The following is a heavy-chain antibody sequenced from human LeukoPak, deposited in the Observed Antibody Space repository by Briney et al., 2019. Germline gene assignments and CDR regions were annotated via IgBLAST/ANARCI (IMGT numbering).Heavy chain of an antibody. CDR1: GFSISSTYY. Sequence: PSETLSLTCAVSGFSISSTYYGAWIRQTPGKGLEWIATITHSGNTYYISSLESRLTISLDTSKWHFSLRLTSVTAADTAVYYCARINAPVATFDYWGLGTLVAVSS. V-gene: IGHV4-38-2*01. CDR3: ARINAPVATFDY. D-gene: IGHD2-21*01. J-gene: IGHJ4*02. CDR2: ITHSGNT.